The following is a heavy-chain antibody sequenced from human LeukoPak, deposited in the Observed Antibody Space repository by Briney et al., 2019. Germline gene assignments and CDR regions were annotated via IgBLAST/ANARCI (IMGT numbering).Heavy chain of an antibody. CDR3: TRDRTPYY. CDR2: IASETYGGTA. CDR1: GFTFGDYA. V-gene: IGHV3-49*04. Sequence: GGSLRLSCTASGFTFGDYAMTWVRQAPGKGLEWVGFIASETYGGTAEYAASVKGRFTISRDDSKSIAYLQMNSLKTEDTAVYYCTRDRTPYYWGQGTLVTVSS. J-gene: IGHJ4*02.